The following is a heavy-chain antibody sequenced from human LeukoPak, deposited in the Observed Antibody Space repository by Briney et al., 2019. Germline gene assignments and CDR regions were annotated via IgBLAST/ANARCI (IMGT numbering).Heavy chain of an antibody. CDR2: INHSGST. Sequence: PSETLSLTCAVYGESFSDYFWTWIRQPPGKGLEWIGDINHSGSTNYNPSLKSRVTISIDTSKKQFSLKLSSVSAADTAVYYCARVGGGCGPYYFDYWGQGTLVTVSS. CDR1: GESFSDYF. J-gene: IGHJ4*02. CDR3: ARVGGGCGPYYFDY. V-gene: IGHV4-34*01. D-gene: IGHD3-16*01.